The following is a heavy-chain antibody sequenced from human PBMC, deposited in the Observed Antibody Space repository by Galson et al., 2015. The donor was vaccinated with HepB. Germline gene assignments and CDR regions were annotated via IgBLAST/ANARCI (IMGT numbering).Heavy chain of an antibody. J-gene: IGHJ4*02. Sequence: LRFFCAASGFTFCSYGMHWVRKAPGKGLVGVAVISLDGRNKYYADSVKGRFTISRDNSKNTLYLQMNSLRAEDTAVYYCAKPRWDTAMVGEIDYWGQGTLVTVSS. CDR3: AKPRWDTAMVGEIDY. CDR2: ISLDGRNK. CDR1: GFTFCSYG. D-gene: IGHD5-18*01. V-gene: IGHV3-30*18.